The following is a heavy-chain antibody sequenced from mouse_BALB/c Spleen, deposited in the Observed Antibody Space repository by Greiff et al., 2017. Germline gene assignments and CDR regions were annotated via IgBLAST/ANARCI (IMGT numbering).Heavy chain of an antibody. D-gene: IGHD1-2*01. Sequence: EVMLVESGGGLVKPGGSLKLSCAASGFTFSSYAMSWVRQSPEKRLEWVAEISSGGSYTYYPDTVTGRFTISRDNAKNTLYLEMSSLRSEDTAMYYCARIPITTATNYYAMDYWGQGTSVTVSS. CDR1: GFTFSSYA. CDR2: ISSGGSYT. J-gene: IGHJ4*01. CDR3: ARIPITTATNYYAMDY. V-gene: IGHV5-9-4*01.